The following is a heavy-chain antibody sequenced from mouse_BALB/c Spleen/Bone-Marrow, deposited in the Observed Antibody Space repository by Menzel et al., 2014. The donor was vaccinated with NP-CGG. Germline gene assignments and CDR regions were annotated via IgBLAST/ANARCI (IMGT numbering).Heavy chain of an antibody. Sequence: QVQLQQSGAELAKPGASVKMSCEASGYTFTSYWMHWVKQRPGQGLEWIGYINPSTGYTEYNQKFKDKATLTADKSSSTAYMQLSSLTSEDSAVYYCARSGGGYDGFAYWGQGTLVTVSA. J-gene: IGHJ3*01. CDR3: ARSGGGYDGFAY. V-gene: IGHV1-7*01. D-gene: IGHD2-2*01. CDR1: GYTFTSYW. CDR2: INPSTGYT.